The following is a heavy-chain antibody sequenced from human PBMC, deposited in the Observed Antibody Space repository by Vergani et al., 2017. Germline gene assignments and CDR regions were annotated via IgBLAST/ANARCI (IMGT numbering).Heavy chain of an antibody. CDR1: GFTFDDYA. CDR3: ARQSYNDR. V-gene: IGHV3-9*01. CDR2: ISWNSGSI. Sequence: EVQLVESGGGLVQPGRSLRLSCAASGFTFDDYAMHWVRQAPGKGLEWVSGISWNSGSIGYADSVKGRFTISRDNAKNSLYLQMNSLRAEDTALYYCARQSYNDRWGQGTLVTVSS. D-gene: IGHD3-22*01. J-gene: IGHJ4*02.